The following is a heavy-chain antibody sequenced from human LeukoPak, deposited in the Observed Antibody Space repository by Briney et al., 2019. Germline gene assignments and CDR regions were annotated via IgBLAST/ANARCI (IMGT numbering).Heavy chain of an antibody. CDR2: IYSGGST. CDR3: ARDKVVGATTGSIFDY. Sequence: PGGSLRLSCAASGLTVSRNYMSWVRQAPGKGLESVSVIYSGGSTYYAESVRGRFTISRDNAKNSLYLEMNSLRADDTAVYYCARDKVVGATTGSIFDYWGQGTLVTVSS. D-gene: IGHD1-1*01. CDR1: GLTVSRNY. V-gene: IGHV3-53*01. J-gene: IGHJ4*02.